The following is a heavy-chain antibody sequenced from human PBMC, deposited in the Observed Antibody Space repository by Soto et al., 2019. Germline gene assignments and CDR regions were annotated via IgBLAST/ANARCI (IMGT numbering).Heavy chain of an antibody. V-gene: IGHV4-38-2*02. D-gene: IGHD6-13*01. J-gene: IGHJ4*02. CDR2: MYHSGTT. CDR1: NYSISSGYY. Sequence: PSETLSLTCTVSNYSISSGYYWGWIRQSPGEGLEWIVSMYHSGTTYYNPSLKIRVTISIDTSKNQFSLKVTSMTSADTAVYYCARYHREAAAGYSLDYWGQGILVTVSS. CDR3: ARYHREAAAGYSLDY.